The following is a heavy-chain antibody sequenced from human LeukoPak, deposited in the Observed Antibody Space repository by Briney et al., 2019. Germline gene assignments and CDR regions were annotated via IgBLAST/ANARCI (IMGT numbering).Heavy chain of an antibody. CDR3: AKDTFIMITFGGVIVEPRDDY. CDR2: ISGSGGST. CDR1: GFTFSSYA. D-gene: IGHD3-16*02. Sequence: GGSLRLSCAASGFTFSSYAMSWVRQAPGKGLEWVSAISGSGGSTYYADSVKGRFTISRDNSKNTLYPQMNSLRAEDTAVYYCAKDTFIMITFGGVIVEPRDDYWGQGTLVTVSS. J-gene: IGHJ4*02. V-gene: IGHV3-23*01.